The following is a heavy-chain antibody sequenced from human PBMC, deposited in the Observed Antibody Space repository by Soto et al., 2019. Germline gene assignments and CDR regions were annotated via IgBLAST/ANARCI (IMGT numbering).Heavy chain of an antibody. CDR1: GFTFSSYG. Sequence: GGSLRLSCAASGFTFSSYGMHWVRQAPGKGLEWVAVISYDGSNKYYADSVKGRFTISRDNSKNTLYLQMNSLRAEDTALYYCAKDPRYYYDSSGSDYWGQGTLVTVSS. D-gene: IGHD3-22*01. CDR2: ISYDGSNK. CDR3: AKDPRYYYDSSGSDY. V-gene: IGHV3-30*18. J-gene: IGHJ4*02.